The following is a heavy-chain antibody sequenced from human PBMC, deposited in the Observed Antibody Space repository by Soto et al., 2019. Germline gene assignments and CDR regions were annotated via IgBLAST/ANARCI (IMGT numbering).Heavy chain of an antibody. J-gene: IGHJ4*02. CDR2: TYPGDSDT. D-gene: IGHD6-19*01. CDR1: GYSFTSYW. CDR3: ARLAEIPNIAVAAYFDY. V-gene: IGHV5-51*01. Sequence: GESLKISCKGSGYSFTSYWIGWVRQMPGKGLEWMGITYPGDSDTRYSPSFQGQVTISADKSISTAYLQWSSLKASDTAMYYCARLAEIPNIAVAAYFDYWGQGTLVTVSS.